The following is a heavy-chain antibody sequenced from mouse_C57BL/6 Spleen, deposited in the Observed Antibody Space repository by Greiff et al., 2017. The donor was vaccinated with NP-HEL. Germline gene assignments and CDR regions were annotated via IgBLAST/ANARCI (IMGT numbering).Heavy chain of an antibody. V-gene: IGHV2-9-1*01. CDR3: ARGGTTVVAYYFDY. D-gene: IGHD1-1*01. CDR2: IWTGGGT. CDR1: GFSLTSYA. Sequence: VQGVESGPGLVAPSQSLSITCTVSGFSLTSYAISWVRQPPGKGLEWLGVIWTGGGTNYNSALKSRLSISKDNSKSQVFLKMNSRQTDDTARYYCARGGTTVVAYYFDYWGQGTTLTVSS. J-gene: IGHJ2*01.